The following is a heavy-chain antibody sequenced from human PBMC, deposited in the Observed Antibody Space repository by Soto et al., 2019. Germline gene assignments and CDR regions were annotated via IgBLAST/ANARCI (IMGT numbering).Heavy chain of an antibody. Sequence: ASVKVSCKASGYTFTSYAMHSLRQAPGQRLEWMGWINAGNGNTKYSQKFQGRVTITRDTSASTAYMELSSLRSEDTAVYYCARGGSLYWYFDLWGRGTLVNVSS. V-gene: IGHV1-3*01. J-gene: IGHJ2*01. D-gene: IGHD1-26*01. CDR2: INAGNGNT. CDR1: GYTFTSYA. CDR3: ARGGSLYWYFDL.